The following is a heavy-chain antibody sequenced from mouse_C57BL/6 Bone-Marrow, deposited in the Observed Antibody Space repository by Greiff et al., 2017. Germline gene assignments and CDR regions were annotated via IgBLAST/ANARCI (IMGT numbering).Heavy chain of an antibody. Sequence: VQLAESGAGLVEPGASVELFCKASGYPFTEYPIHWVKQRSGQGLEGIGWFYPGSGSIKYNEKFKDKATLTADKSPSTVYMELSRLTSEDSAVYFCARHESVYYAMDYWGQGTSLTVSS. CDR1: GYPFTEYP. V-gene: IGHV1-62-2*01. J-gene: IGHJ4*01. CDR3: ARHESVYYAMDY. CDR2: FYPGSGSI.